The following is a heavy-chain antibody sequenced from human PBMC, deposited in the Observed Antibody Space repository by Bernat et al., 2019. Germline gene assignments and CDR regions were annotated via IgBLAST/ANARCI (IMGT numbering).Heavy chain of an antibody. CDR2: IKSKADGETI. CDR1: GFTFRNAW. D-gene: IGHD3-10*01. V-gene: IGHV3-15*01. J-gene: IGHJ4*02. CDR3: TADSPLLGGGGLDY. Sequence: EVQLVESGGDLVEPGGSLRLSCAASGFTFRNAWMIWVRQAPGKGLEWVGLIKSKADGETIDYAAPVKDRFFISRDDSKDTLFLQMNSLKTEDTGVYYCTADSPLLGGGGLDYWGQGTLVTVSS.